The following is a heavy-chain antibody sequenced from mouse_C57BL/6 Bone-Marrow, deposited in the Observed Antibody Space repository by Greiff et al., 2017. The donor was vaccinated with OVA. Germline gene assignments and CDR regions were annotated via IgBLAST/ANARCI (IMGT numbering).Heavy chain of an antibody. CDR1: GYTFTSYW. CDR3: ARAYGDYGGFAY. Sequence: QVQLQQPGAELVKPGASVKLSCKASGYTFTSYWMHWVKQRPGQGLEWIGMIHPNSGSTNYNEKFKGKATLTVDKSSSTAYMQLSSLTSEDSAVYYCARAYGDYGGFAYWGQGTLVTVSA. D-gene: IGHD2-4*01. V-gene: IGHV1-64*01. J-gene: IGHJ3*01. CDR2: IHPNSGST.